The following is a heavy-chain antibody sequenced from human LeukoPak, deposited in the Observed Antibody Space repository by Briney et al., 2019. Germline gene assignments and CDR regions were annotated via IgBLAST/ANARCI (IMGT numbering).Heavy chain of an antibody. Sequence: GGSLRLSCAASAFKFSDYYMNWTRQAPGKGLEWVSSISSSGDTIYYADSVKGRFSISRDNAKNSLFLQMHGLRAEDTAVYFCASDRSSGLYHYDSSGFLFWGRGTLVTVSS. V-gene: IGHV3-11*04. CDR2: ISSSGDTI. CDR3: ASDRSSGLYHYDSSGFLF. CDR1: AFKFSDYY. D-gene: IGHD3-22*01. J-gene: IGHJ4*02.